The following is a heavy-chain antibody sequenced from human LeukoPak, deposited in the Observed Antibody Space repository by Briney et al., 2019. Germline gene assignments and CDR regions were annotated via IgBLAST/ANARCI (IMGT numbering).Heavy chain of an antibody. D-gene: IGHD5-12*01. CDR1: GFTFDDYG. Sequence: GGSLRLSCAASGFTFDDYGMSWVRQAPGKGLEWVSGINWNSGSRGHGDSVKGRFTISRDNAENSLYLRMNSLRAEDTALYYCARGIDSGYDYFDYWGQGTLVTVSS. J-gene: IGHJ4*02. V-gene: IGHV3-20*04. CDR2: INWNSGSR. CDR3: ARGIDSGYDYFDY.